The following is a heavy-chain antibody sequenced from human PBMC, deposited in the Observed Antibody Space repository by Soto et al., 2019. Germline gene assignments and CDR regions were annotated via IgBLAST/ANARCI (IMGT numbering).Heavy chain of an antibody. V-gene: IGHV1-18*01. CDR3: ARDGGDILTGYPRSWFDP. CDR2: ISAYNGNT. CDR1: RYGFASNC. J-gene: IGHJ5*02. Sequence: SVKVSWKSCRYGFASNCSSWARQAPGQGLEWMGWISAYNGNTNYAQKLQGRVTMTTDTSTSTAYMELRSLRSDDTAVYYCARDGGDILTGYPRSWFDPWGQGTLVTVSS. D-gene: IGHD3-9*01.